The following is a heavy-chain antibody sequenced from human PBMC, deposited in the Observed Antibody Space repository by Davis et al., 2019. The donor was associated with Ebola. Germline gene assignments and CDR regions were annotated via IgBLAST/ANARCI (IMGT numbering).Heavy chain of an antibody. D-gene: IGHD3-16*01. V-gene: IGHV4-34*01. CDR1: GGSFSGYY. Sequence: PSETLSLTCAVYGGSFSGYYWSWIRQPPGKGLEWIGEINHSGSTNYNPSLKSRVTRSVDTSKNQFSLKLSSVTAADTAVYYCARLGRYYAHYYYYMDVWGKGTTVTVSS. J-gene: IGHJ6*03. CDR3: ARLGRYYAHYYYYMDV. CDR2: INHSGST.